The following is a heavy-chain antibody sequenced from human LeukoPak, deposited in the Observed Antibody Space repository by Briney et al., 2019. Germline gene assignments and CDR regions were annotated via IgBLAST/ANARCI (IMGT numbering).Heavy chain of an antibody. CDR2: VSDDGVAT. V-gene: IGHV3-23*01. J-gene: IGHJ4*02. Sequence: GGSLRLSCAASGFTFSNNAMTWVRQAPGKGLEWVSTVSDDGVATYYADSVRGRFAISRDNSKDTVYLQMGSLRVEDTAVYCCAKTRMWNLRLDSWGQGTLVAVSS. CDR1: GFTFSNNA. CDR3: AKTRMWNLRLDS. D-gene: IGHD1-1*01.